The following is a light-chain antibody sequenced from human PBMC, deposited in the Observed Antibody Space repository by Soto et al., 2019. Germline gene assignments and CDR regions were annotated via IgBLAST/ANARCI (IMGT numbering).Light chain of an antibody. Sequence: DIVFTHSPSNLYLSPLERATLSWRASQIVSTYLSWYQQKPGQAPRLLIYDASNRATGIPARFSGSGSGTDFTLTISSLEPEDFAVYHCKQRSSWPSCGKGQRREIK. CDR2: DAS. CDR1: QIVSTY. CDR3: KQRSSWPS. V-gene: IGKV3-11*01. J-gene: IGKJ5*01.